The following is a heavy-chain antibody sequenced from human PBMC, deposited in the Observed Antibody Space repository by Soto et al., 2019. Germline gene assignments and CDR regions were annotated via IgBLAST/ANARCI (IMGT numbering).Heavy chain of an antibody. CDR1: GGTFRSYA. CDR3: ARGGSKDIVLVPGAMGGMYYYFGMDV. J-gene: IGHJ6*02. D-gene: IGHD2-2*01. Sequence: QVQLVQSGAEVKKPGSSVKVSCKASGGTFRSYAISWVRQAPGQGLEWMGGIIPIFGTAKYAQRFQGRVTITADESTSTAYMELSSLISEDTAVYFCARGGSKDIVLVPGAMGGMYYYFGMDVWGQGTTVTVSS. V-gene: IGHV1-69*01. CDR2: IIPIFGTA.